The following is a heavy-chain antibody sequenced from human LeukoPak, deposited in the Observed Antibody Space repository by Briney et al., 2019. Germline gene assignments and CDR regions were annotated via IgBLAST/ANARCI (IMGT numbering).Heavy chain of an antibody. CDR1: GGSISPSSYY. J-gene: IGHJ3*02. CDR2: IYYSGST. V-gene: IGHV4-39*07. D-gene: IGHD3-3*01. CDR3: ARALGFWSGYETDAFDI. Sequence: SETLSLPCTVSGGSISPSSYYWGWVRQPPGKGLECNGNIYYSGSTYYNPSLKSRVTISVDTSKNQFSLKLSSVTAADTAVYYCARALGFWSGYETDAFDIWGQGTMVTVSS.